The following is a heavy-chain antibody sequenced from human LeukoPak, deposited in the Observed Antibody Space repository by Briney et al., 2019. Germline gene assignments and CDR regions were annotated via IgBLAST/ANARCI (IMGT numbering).Heavy chain of an antibody. J-gene: IGHJ4*02. D-gene: IGHD6-13*01. V-gene: IGHV3-23*01. CDR3: AKQSAGSAAWYSLHYDF. CDR1: GFTLSSYA. Sequence: HPGGSLRLSCAASGFTLSSYAMTWVRQAPGRGLEWVSSVDGGGGGTYYADSVKGRFTISRDNSKDTLYLQMNGLRAEDTAVYFRAKQSAGSAAWYSLHYDFWGQGTLVTVSS. CDR2: VDGGGGGT.